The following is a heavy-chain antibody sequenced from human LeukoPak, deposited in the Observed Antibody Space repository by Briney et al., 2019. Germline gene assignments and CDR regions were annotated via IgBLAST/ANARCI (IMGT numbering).Heavy chain of an antibody. CDR2: IIPIFGTA. CDR3: ARSQTGTSVGWFDP. V-gene: IGHV1-69*06. CDR1: GGTFSSYA. Sequence: SVKVSCKASGGTFSSYAISWVRQAPGQGLEWMGGIIPIFGTANYAQKFQGRVTITADKSTSTAYMELSGLRSEDTAVYYCARSQTGTSVGWFDPWGQGTLVTVSS. D-gene: IGHD1-7*01. J-gene: IGHJ5*02.